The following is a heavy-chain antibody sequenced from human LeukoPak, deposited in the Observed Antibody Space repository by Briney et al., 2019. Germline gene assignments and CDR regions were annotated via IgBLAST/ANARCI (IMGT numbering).Heavy chain of an antibody. CDR2: ISGSGGST. Sequence: PGGSLRLSCAASGFTFSSYAMSWVRQAPGKGLEWVSAISGSGGSTYYADSVKGRFTISRDNSKNTLYLQMNSLRAEDTAVYYCARDGIVDTAMALDYWGQGTLVTVSS. CDR1: GFTFSSYA. V-gene: IGHV3-23*01. CDR3: ARDGIVDTAMALDY. J-gene: IGHJ4*02. D-gene: IGHD5-18*01.